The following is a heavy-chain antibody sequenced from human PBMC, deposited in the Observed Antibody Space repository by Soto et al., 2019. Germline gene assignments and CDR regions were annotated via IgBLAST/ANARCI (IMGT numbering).Heavy chain of an antibody. D-gene: IGHD3-9*01. V-gene: IGHV3-21*04. CDR2: ISSSSTYI. Sequence: EVQVVESGGGLVKPGGSLRLSCAASGFTFSSHSMNWVRQAPGKGLEWVSTISSSSTYIYYADSVKGRFTISRDNAKNALYLQMNSLRAEDTAVYYCAKVTGYYMDHWGQGTLFTVSS. CDR1: GFTFSSHS. J-gene: IGHJ4*02. CDR3: AKVTGYYMDH.